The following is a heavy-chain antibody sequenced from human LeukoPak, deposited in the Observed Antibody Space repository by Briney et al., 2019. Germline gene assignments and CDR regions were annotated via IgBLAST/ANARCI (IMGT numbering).Heavy chain of an antibody. CDR3: ARELLPYGSGSPDY. D-gene: IGHD3-10*01. CDR1: GFTFSSYA. J-gene: IGHJ4*02. CDR2: ISYDGSNK. V-gene: IGHV3-30*09. Sequence: PGGSLRLSCAASGFTFSSYAMSWVRQAPGKGLEGVAVISYDGSNKYYADSVKGRFAISRDNSKNTLYLQMNSLRAEDTAVYYCARELLPYGSGSPDYWGQGTLVTVSS.